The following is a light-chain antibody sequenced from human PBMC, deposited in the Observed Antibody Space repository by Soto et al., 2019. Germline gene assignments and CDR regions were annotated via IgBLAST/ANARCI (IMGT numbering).Light chain of an antibody. CDR2: GAS. V-gene: IGKV3D-20*02. J-gene: IGKJ4*01. Sequence: ENVLTQSPGTLSLSPGERATLSCRASQNVDNNFLAWYQHKPGQPPRLLIFGASIRAAGIPDRFSGSGSGTDFTLSISRLEPEDFVVYHCQQRSIWPRLTFGGGTKVEIK. CDR1: QNVDNNF. CDR3: QQRSIWPRLT.